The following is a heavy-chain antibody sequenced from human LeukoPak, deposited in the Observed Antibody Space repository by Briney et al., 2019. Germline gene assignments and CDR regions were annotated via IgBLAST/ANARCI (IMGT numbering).Heavy chain of an antibody. CDR3: EKETEYDILTTSPDPPYFDY. V-gene: IGHV3-30*04. CDR2: TSYDGSNE. Sequence: PGGSLRLSCAASGFTFSSYVMHWVRQAPGKGLERVAITSYDGSNEVYADSLNGRFTISRDTAKNSLYLQMNSLRAEDTALFFCEKETEYDILTTSPDPPYFDYWGQGTLVTVSS. D-gene: IGHD3-9*01. J-gene: IGHJ4*02. CDR1: GFTFSSYV.